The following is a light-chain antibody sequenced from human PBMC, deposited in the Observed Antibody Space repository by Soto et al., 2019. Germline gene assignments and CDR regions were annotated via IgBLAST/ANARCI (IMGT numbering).Light chain of an antibody. CDR1: SSDVGGYNY. V-gene: IGLV2-11*01. CDR3: CSYAGSYKGV. CDR2: DVS. J-gene: IGLJ2*01. Sequence: QSALTQPRSVSGSPGQSVTISCTGTSSDVGGYNYVSWYQQHPGKAPKLMIYDVSKRPSGVPDRFSGSKSGNTASLTISGLQDEDEADYYCCSYAGSYKGVFGGGTKLTVL.